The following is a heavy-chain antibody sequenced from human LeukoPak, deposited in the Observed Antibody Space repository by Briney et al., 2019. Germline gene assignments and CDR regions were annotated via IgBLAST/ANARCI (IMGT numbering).Heavy chain of an antibody. CDR3: QRGLTG. CDR1: GFTFSTYE. CDR2: ISSRGSTT. Sequence: GGSLRLSCAASGFTFSTYEMNWVRQAPVKGLEWVSYISSRGSTTYYADSVKGRFTISRDNAKNSLYLQMNSLRAEDTAVYYCQRGLTGGGQGTLVTVSS. V-gene: IGHV3-48*03. J-gene: IGHJ4*02.